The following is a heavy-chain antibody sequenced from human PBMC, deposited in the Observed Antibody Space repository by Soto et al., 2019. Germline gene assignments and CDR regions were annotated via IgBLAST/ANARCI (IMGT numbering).Heavy chain of an antibody. CDR3: ARERAGHDILTGYDLDYYYGMDV. D-gene: IGHD3-9*01. V-gene: IGHV3-21*01. Sequence: PGGSLRLSCAASGFTFSSYAMSWVRQAPGKGLEWVSAISSSSSYIYYADSVKGRFTISRDNAKNSLYLQMNSLRAEDTAVYYCARERAGHDILTGYDLDYYYGMDVWGQGTTVTVSS. CDR2: ISSSSSYI. CDR1: GFTFSSYA. J-gene: IGHJ6*02.